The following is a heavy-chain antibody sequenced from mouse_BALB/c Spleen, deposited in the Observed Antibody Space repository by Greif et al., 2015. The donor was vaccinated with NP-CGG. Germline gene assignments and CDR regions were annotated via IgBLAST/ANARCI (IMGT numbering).Heavy chain of an antibody. J-gene: IGHJ2*01. CDR1: GYTFTSYW. CDR2: IAPGSGST. V-gene: IGHV1S41*01. CDR3: ARNYGKDYFDY. Sequence: DLVKPGASVKLSCKASGYTFTSYWINWIKQRPGQGLEWIGRIAPGSGSTYYNEMFKGKATLTVDISSSTAYIQLSSLSSEDSAVYFCARNYGKDYFDYWGQGTTLTVSS. D-gene: IGHD2-1*01.